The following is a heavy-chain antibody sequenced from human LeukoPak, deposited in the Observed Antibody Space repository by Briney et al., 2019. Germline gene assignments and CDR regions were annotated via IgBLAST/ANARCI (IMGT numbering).Heavy chain of an antibody. J-gene: IGHJ6*03. Sequence: GGSLRLSCAASGFTFSDYYMGWIRQAPGKGLEWASYISSSGSTIYYADSVKGRFTISRDNAKNSLYLQMNGLRAEDTAVYYCARDRPSYDFWSGYYEHYYYYMDVWGKRSTVTVSS. CDR1: GFTFSDYY. D-gene: IGHD3-3*01. CDR2: ISSSGSTI. CDR3: ARDRPSYDFWSGYYEHYYYYMDV. V-gene: IGHV3-11*04.